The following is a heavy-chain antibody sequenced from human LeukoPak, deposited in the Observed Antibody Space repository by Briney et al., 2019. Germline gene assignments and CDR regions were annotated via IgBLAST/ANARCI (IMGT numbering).Heavy chain of an antibody. D-gene: IGHD3-3*01. CDR1: GGSISSYY. CDR3: ARGVTIFGVPYGMDV. Sequence: SETLSLTCTVSGGSISSYYWSWIRQPPGKGLEWIGYIYYSGSTNYSPSLKSRVTVSVDTSKNQFSLKLSSVTAADTAVYYCARGVTIFGVPYGMDVWGQGTTVTVSS. CDR2: IYYSGST. J-gene: IGHJ6*02. V-gene: IGHV4-59*01.